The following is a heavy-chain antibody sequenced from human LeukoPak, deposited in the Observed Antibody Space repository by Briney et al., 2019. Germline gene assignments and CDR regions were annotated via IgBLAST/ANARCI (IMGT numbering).Heavy chain of an antibody. CDR1: GGTFTSYG. Sequence: GASVKVSCKASGGTFTSYGISWARQAPGQGLEWMGWISAYNGNTNYAQKLQGRVTMTTDTSTSTAYMELRSLRSDDTAVYYCARVGGLLWFGESATFDYWGQGTLVTVSS. V-gene: IGHV1-18*01. J-gene: IGHJ4*02. CDR2: ISAYNGNT. CDR3: ARVGGLLWFGESATFDY. D-gene: IGHD3-10*01.